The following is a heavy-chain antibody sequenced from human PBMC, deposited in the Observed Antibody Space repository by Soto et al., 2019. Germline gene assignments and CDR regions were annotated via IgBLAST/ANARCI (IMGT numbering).Heavy chain of an antibody. Sequence: QVQLVESGGGVVQPGRSLRLSCAASGFTFSSYAMHWVRQAPGKGLEWVAVISYDGSNKYYADSVKGRFTISRDNSKNTLYLQMNSLRAEDTAVYYCARDLGYGGNWVWAEVSVFETHFDYWGQGTLVTVSS. D-gene: IGHD2-15*01. CDR3: ARDLGYGGNWVWAEVSVFETHFDY. V-gene: IGHV3-30-3*01. J-gene: IGHJ4*02. CDR2: ISYDGSNK. CDR1: GFTFSSYA.